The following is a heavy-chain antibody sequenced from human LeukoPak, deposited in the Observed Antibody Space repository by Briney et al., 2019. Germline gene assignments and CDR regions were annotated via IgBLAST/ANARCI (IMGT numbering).Heavy chain of an antibody. CDR2: ISSSSSHM. CDR1: GFTFGTYS. V-gene: IGHV3-21*01. CDR3: ARDPGAGDV. D-gene: IGHD6-19*01. J-gene: IGHJ6*02. Sequence: GGSLRLSCAASGFTFGTYSMNWVRQAPGKGLEWISSISSSSSHMYYADSVRGRFTISRDNAKNSQYLQMNSLRVEDTAVYYCARDPGAGDVWGQGTTVTVSS.